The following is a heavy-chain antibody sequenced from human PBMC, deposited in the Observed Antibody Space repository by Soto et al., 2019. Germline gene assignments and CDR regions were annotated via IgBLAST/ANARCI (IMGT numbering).Heavy chain of an antibody. CDR1: GFTFTRYS. CDR2: ISSTTNYI. J-gene: IGHJ4*02. V-gene: IGHV3-21*01. Sequence: EVQLVESGGGLGKPGGSLRLSCAASGFTFTRYSMNWVRQAPGKGLEWVSSISSTTNYIYYADSMKGRFTVSRDNAKNSVYLEMNSLSAEDTAVYYCARESEDLTSNFHYWGQGTLVTVSS. CDR3: ARESEDLTSNFHY.